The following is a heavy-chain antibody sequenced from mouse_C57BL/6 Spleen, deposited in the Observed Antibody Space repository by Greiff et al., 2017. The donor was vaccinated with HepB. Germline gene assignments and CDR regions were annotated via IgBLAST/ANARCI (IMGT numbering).Heavy chain of an antibody. Sequence: QVQLKESGAELVKPGASVKLSCKASGYTFTSYWMHWVKQRPGRGLEWIGRIDPNSGGTKYNEKFKSKATLTVDKPSSTAYMQLSSLTSEDSAVYYCARGGPSTMVTKGVDYWGQGTTLTVSS. CDR1: GYTFTSYW. CDR2: IDPNSGGT. D-gene: IGHD2-2*01. CDR3: ARGGPSTMVTKGVDY. J-gene: IGHJ2*01. V-gene: IGHV1-72*01.